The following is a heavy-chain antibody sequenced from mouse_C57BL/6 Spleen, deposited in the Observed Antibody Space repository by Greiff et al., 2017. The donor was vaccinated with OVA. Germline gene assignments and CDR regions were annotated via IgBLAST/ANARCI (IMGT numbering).Heavy chain of an antibody. J-gene: IGHJ1*03. CDR1: GFNIKDDY. D-gene: IGHD1-1*01. Sequence: EVKLQESGAELVRPGASVKLSCTASGFNIKDDYMHWVKQRPEQGLEWIGWIDPGNGDTEYAEKFQGKATITADTSSTTAYLQLSSLTSEDTAVYYCTTDYGSSHWYFDVWGTGTTVTVSS. CDR2: IDPGNGDT. V-gene: IGHV14-4*01. CDR3: TTDYGSSHWYFDV.